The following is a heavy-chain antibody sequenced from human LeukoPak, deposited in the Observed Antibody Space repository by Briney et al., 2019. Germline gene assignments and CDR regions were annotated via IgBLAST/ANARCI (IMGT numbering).Heavy chain of an antibody. Sequence: SETLSLTCSVSGYSISSGYYWGWLRQSPGKGLEWIGSIYHSGTTYYNPSLKSRVTISIDTSKNQFSLNLSSLTAADTAVYYCARPVQPWPQVWFDPWGQGTLVTVSS. CDR3: ARPVQPWPQVWFDP. CDR1: GYSISSGYY. CDR2: IYHSGTT. V-gene: IGHV4-38-2*01. J-gene: IGHJ5*02. D-gene: IGHD5-18*01.